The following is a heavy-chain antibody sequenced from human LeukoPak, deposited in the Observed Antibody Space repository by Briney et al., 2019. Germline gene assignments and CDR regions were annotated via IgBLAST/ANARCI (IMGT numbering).Heavy chain of an antibody. CDR1: GGSISSSSYY. CDR3: ARPLRDGYTAGAFDI. Sequence: SETLSLTCTVSGGSISSSSYYWGWIRQPPGKGLEWIGSIYYSGSTYYNPSLKSRVTISVDTSKNQFSLKLSSVTAADTAVYYCARPLRDGYTAGAFDIWGQGTMVTVSS. D-gene: IGHD5-24*01. CDR2: IYYSGST. J-gene: IGHJ3*02. V-gene: IGHV4-39*07.